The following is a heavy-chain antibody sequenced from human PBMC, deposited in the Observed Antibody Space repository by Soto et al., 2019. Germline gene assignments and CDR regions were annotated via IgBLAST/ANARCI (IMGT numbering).Heavy chain of an antibody. Sequence: PSETLSLTCTVSGGSISSGDYYWSWIRQPPGKGLEWIGYIYYSGSTYYNPSLKSRVTISVDTSKNQFSLKLSSVTAADTAVYYCARVSPGNRIDYWGQGTLVTVSS. D-gene: IGHD3-10*01. V-gene: IGHV4-30-4*01. J-gene: IGHJ4*02. CDR1: GGSISSGDYY. CDR3: ARVSPGNRIDY. CDR2: IYYSGST.